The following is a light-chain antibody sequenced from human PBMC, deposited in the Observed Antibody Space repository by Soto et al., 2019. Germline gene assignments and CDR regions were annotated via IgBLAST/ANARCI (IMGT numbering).Light chain of an antibody. J-gene: IGKJ1*01. Sequence: ETVLTQSPGTLSLSPGERVTLSCRASQSVCSRCLAWYQQKPGQSPRLLIYGASNRATGIPDRFSGSGSGTDFTLTISRLEPEDFAVYYCQHYGTTPCTFGQGTKVGIK. CDR1: QSVCSRC. V-gene: IGKV3-20*01. CDR3: QHYGTTPCT. CDR2: GAS.